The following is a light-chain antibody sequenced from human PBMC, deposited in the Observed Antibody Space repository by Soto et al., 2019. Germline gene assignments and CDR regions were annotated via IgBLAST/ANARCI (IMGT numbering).Light chain of an antibody. J-gene: IGKJ1*01. V-gene: IGKV3-20*01. CDR1: QSVGSSY. Sequence: ELVLSQSPDTLSLSPGERATLSWRASQSVGSSYLAWYQQKPGQAPRLLIYGASSRATGIPDRFSGSGSGTDFTLTISRLEPEDFAVYYCQQYGSSRWTFGQGTKVDIK. CDR3: QQYGSSRWT. CDR2: GAS.